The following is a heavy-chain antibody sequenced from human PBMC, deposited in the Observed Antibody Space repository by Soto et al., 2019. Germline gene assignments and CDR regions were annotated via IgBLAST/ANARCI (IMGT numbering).Heavy chain of an antibody. Sequence: ASVKVSCKAAVYTFTSYDINWVRQATGQDFEWMGWMNPNNGNTAYAQKFQGRVTMTRDTSKSTAFMELSSLTSEDTAVYYCAREGVRGMDVWGQGTTVTVSS. CDR3: AREGVRGMDV. D-gene: IGHD3-16*01. V-gene: IGHV1-8*01. CDR2: MNPNNGNT. J-gene: IGHJ6*02. CDR1: VYTFTSYD.